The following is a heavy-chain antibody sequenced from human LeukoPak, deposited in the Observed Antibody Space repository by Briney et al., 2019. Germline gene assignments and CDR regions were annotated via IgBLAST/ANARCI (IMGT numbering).Heavy chain of an antibody. CDR1: GGSFSGYY. J-gene: IGHJ4*02. CDR2: INHSGST. V-gene: IGHV4-34*01. D-gene: IGHD3-10*01. Sequence: PSETLSLTCAVYGGSFSGYYWSWIRQPPGKGLEWIGEINHSGSTNYNPSLKSRVTISVDTSKNQFSLKLSSVTAADTAVYYCARGVREVRGVIIPYYFDYWGQGTLVTVSS. CDR3: ARGVREVRGVIIPYYFDY.